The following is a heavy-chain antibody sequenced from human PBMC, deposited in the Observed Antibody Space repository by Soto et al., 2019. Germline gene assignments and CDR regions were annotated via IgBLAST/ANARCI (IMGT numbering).Heavy chain of an antibody. V-gene: IGHV4-34*02. J-gene: IGHJ4*02. CDR2: INHDGIP. CDR1: GGSFSGYY. Sequence: QVQLQQWGAGLLKPSETLSLTCAVYGGSFSGYYWSWIRQPPGKGLEWIGEINHDGIPNYNPSFKSRVIMSVDTSTNQFSLKVSSVTAADTSVYFCARGQWSDRFLNWGQRTLLTVSS. CDR3: ARGQWSDRFLN. D-gene: IGHD2-15*01.